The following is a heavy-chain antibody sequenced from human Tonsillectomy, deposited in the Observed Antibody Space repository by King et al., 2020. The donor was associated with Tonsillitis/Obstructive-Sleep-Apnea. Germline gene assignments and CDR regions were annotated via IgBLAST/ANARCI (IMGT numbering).Heavy chain of an antibody. V-gene: IGHV3-74*01. CDR2: INSDGSST. J-gene: IGHJ6*03. CDR1: GFTFSSYW. Sequence: VQLVESGGGLVQPGGSLRLSCAASGFTFSSYWMHWVRQAPGKGLVWVSRINSDGSSTNYADSVKGRFNISRDNAKNTLYLQMNSLRAEDTAVYYCARDEIQPGFGYMDVWGKGTTVTVSS. D-gene: IGHD3-10*01. CDR3: ARDEIQPGFGYMDV.